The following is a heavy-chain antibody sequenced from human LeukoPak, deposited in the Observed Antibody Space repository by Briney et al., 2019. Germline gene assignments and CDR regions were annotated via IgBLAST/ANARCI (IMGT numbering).Heavy chain of an antibody. V-gene: IGHV3-53*01. D-gene: IGHD3-10*01. CDR3: ARLRGNTMVEY. CDR2: IYNAVT. Sequence: GGSLRLSCTASGCAVSNNYMSWVRQAPGKGLEWVSLIYNAVTYADSVKGRFTISSDGSRNTLNLQMNSLRADDTAVYYCARLRGNTMVEYWGQGTLVTVSS. J-gene: IGHJ4*02. CDR1: GCAVSNNY.